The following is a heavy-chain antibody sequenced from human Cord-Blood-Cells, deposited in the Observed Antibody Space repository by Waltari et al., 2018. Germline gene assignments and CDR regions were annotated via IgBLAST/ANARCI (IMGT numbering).Heavy chain of an antibody. V-gene: IGHV1-2*02. J-gene: IGHJ3*02. CDR2: INPNSGGT. CDR3: ASPGGQLAQDACDI. CDR1: GYTFTGSY. Sequence: QVQLVQSGAEVKKPGASVKVSCKAPGYTFTGSYMHWVRQAPGQGLEWMGWINPNSGGTNDAQKFQGRVTMTRDTSISRAYMELSRLRSDDTAVYYCASPGGQLAQDACDIWGQGTMVTVSS. D-gene: IGHD6-6*01.